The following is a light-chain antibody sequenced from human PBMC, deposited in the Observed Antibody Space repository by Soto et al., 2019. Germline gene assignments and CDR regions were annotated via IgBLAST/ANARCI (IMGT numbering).Light chain of an antibody. CDR3: KSYAGSNTYV. CDR1: SSDIGGYNY. CDR2: EVT. V-gene: IGLV2-14*01. J-gene: IGLJ1*01. Sequence: QSALTQPASVSGSPGQSITISCTGGSSDIGGYNYVSWFQQHPGKAPKLMIYEVTNRPSGVSNRFSGSKSGNTASLTVSGLQAADEADYFCKSYAGSNTYVFXSGTKVTVL.